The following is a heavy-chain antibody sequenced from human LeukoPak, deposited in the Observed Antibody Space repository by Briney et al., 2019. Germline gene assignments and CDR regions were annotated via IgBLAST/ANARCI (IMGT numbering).Heavy chain of an antibody. Sequence: GSLRLSCAASGFPFSSNWMHWVRQAPGKGLVWVSRINEDGSTTNYADSVKGRSTIFRDNAKNTLYLQMNSLRAEDTAVYYCVRDLGGRSGHWGQGTLVTVSS. J-gene: IGHJ4*02. V-gene: IGHV3-74*01. CDR2: INEDGSTT. D-gene: IGHD1-26*01. CDR3: VRDLGGRSGH. CDR1: GFPFSSNW.